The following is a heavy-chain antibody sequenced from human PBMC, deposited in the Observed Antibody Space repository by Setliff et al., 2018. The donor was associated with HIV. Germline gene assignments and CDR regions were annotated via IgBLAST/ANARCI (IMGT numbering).Heavy chain of an antibody. CDR2: FDPEDGET. Sequence: ASVKVSCKVSGYTLSELSMHWVRQAPGEGLEWMGGFDPEDGETIYAEKFQGRVTMTEDTATETAYMELSSLRSEDTAVYYCATDAHHDFLTGPTPGAFDIWGQGTVVTVS. D-gene: IGHD3-9*01. J-gene: IGHJ3*02. CDR3: ATDAHHDFLTGPTPGAFDI. V-gene: IGHV1-24*01. CDR1: GYTLSELS.